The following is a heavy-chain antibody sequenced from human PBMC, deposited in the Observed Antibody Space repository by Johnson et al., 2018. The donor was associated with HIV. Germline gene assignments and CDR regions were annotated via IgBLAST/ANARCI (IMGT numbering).Heavy chain of an antibody. CDR2: INWYGGST. Sequence: VQLVESGGGVVQPGGSLRLSCAASGFTFDDYGMSWVRQAPGKGLEWVSGINWYGGSTGYADSAKGRFTISGDSSKNTLFLQMNSLRAEDTAVYNCAKDLCGSTCIIEAHRFVRTLTRGERIPGEALQIWGQGTMVTVSA. CDR1: GFTFDDYG. CDR3: AKDLCGSTCIIEAHRFVRTLTRGERIPGEALQI. J-gene: IGHJ3*02. D-gene: IGHD3-3*02. V-gene: IGHV3-20*01.